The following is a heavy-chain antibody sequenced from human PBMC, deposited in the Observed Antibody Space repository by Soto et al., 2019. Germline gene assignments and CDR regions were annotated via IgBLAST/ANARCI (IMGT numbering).Heavy chain of an antibody. D-gene: IGHD3-16*01. V-gene: IGHV4-30-4*01. CDR1: GGSISSGDYY. J-gene: IGHJ6*02. CDR3: ARGGGFIGGPYYYYGMDV. CDR2: IYYSGST. Sequence: PSETLSLTCTVSGGSISSGDYYWSWIRQPPGKGLEWIGYIYYSGSTYYNPSLKSRVTISVDTSKNQFSLKLSSVTAADTAVYYCARGGGFIGGPYYYYGMDVWGQWTTVTVSS.